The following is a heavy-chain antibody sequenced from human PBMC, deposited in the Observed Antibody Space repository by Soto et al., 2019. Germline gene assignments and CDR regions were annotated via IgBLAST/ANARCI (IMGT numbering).Heavy chain of an antibody. CDR2: IWYDGSNK. Sequence: QVQLVESGGGVVQPGRSLRLSCAASGFTFSSYGMHWVRQAPGKGLEWVAVIWYDGSNKYYADSVKGRFTISRDNSKNTLYLQMNSLRAEDTAVYYCARDQVVVVPYGIDVWGQGTTVTVSS. J-gene: IGHJ6*02. CDR1: GFTFSSYG. V-gene: IGHV3-33*01. D-gene: IGHD2-2*01. CDR3: ARDQVVVVPYGIDV.